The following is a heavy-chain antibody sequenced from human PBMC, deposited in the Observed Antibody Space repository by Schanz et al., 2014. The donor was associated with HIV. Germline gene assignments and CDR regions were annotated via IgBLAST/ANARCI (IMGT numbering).Heavy chain of an antibody. CDR3: ARKYAAAGASVCDF. CDR2: ISDYNGNT. V-gene: IGHV1-18*01. Sequence: QVQLVQSGAEVKKPGASVKVSCKASGYTFPSYGISWVRQAPGQGLEWMGWISDYNGNTKYAQKLQDRVTMTTDTSTSRAYMELRSLRSDDEAVYYCARKYAAAGASVCDFWGQGTLVTVSS. D-gene: IGHD6-13*01. J-gene: IGHJ1*01. CDR1: GYTFPSYG.